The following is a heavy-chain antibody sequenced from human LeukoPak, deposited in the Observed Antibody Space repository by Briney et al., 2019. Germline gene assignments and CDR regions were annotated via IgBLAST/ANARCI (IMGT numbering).Heavy chain of an antibody. V-gene: IGHV1-18*01. CDR1: GYTFTSYG. D-gene: IGHD3-3*01. CDR3: ARELDFWSGYYTDYMDV. J-gene: IGHJ6*03. Sequence: ASVKVSCKASGYTFTSYGISWVRQAPGQGLEWMGWISAYNGNTNYAQKLQGRVTMTTDTSTSTAYMELRSLRSDDTAVYYSARELDFWSGYYTDYMDVWGKGTTVTVSS. CDR2: ISAYNGNT.